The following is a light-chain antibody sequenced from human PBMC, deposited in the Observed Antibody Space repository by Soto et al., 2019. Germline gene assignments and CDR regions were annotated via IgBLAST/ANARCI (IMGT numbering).Light chain of an antibody. Sequence: EIVMTQSPGTLSGSPGERATLSCRASQSVSNNLAWYQQKPGQAPRLLIYDASTRATGIPARFSGSGSGTDFTLTISSLQSEDFAVYYCQQYIRWPLTFGGGTKVEIK. CDR3: QQYIRWPLT. CDR1: QSVSNN. J-gene: IGKJ4*01. V-gene: IGKV3-15*01. CDR2: DAS.